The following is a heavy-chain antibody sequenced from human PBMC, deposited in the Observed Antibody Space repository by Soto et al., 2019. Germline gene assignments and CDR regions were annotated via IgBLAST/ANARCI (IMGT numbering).Heavy chain of an antibody. D-gene: IGHD7-27*01. CDR3: VGRGNQNWGDY. CDR1: GFTFSSYG. Sequence: QVQLVESGGGVVQPGRSLRLSCAASGFTFSSYGMHWVRQAPGKGLEWVSSIWYDGNNKYYADSVKGRFTISRDNSRNTLFLQMNSLRAEDTALYYCVGRGNQNWGDYWSQGTQVTVSS. J-gene: IGHJ4*02. CDR2: IWYDGNNK. V-gene: IGHV3-33*01.